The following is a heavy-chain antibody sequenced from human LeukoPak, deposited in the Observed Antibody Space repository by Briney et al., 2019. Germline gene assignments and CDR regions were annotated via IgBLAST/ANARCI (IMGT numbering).Heavy chain of an antibody. Sequence: ASVKVSCKASGYTFTSYFMHWVRQAPGQGLEWMGIINPTGGSTTYAQKFQGRVTMTRDTSTSTVYMELSSLRSDDTAVYYCARTAARRFDYWGQGTLVTVSS. D-gene: IGHD6-6*01. J-gene: IGHJ4*02. CDR3: ARTAARRFDY. V-gene: IGHV1-46*01. CDR2: INPTGGST. CDR1: GYTFTSYF.